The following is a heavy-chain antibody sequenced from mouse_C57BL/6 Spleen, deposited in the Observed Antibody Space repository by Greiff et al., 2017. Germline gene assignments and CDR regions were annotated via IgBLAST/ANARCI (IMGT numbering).Heavy chain of an antibody. Sequence: QVQLQQPGAELVKPGASVKLSCKASGYTFTSYWMHWVKQRPGQGLEWIGMIHPNSGSTNYNEKFKSKATLTVDKSSSTAYMQLSSLTSEDSAVYYFAIVTTVVATNFDYWGQGTTLTVSS. V-gene: IGHV1-64*01. D-gene: IGHD1-1*01. CDR2: IHPNSGST. CDR3: AIVTTVVATNFDY. J-gene: IGHJ2*01. CDR1: GYTFTSYW.